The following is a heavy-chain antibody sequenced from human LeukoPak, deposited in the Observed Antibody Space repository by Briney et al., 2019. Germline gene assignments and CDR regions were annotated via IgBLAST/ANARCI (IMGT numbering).Heavy chain of an antibody. CDR1: GGSISSGGYY. CDR3: ARTRLLTNWFDP. CDR2: IYYSGST. Sequence: SETLSLTCTVSGGSISSGGYYWSWIRQHPGKGLEWIGYIYYSGSTYYNPSLKSQVTISVDTSKNQFSLKLSSVTAADTAVYYCARTRLLTNWFDPWGQGTLVTVSS. J-gene: IGHJ5*02. V-gene: IGHV4-31*01. D-gene: IGHD1-26*01.